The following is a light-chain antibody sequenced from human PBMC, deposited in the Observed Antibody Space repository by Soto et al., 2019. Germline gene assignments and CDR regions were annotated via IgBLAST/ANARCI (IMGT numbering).Light chain of an antibody. V-gene: IGLV2-23*02. Sequence: QSVLTQPASVSGSPGQSITISCTGTSSDVGRYNLVSWYQQHPGKAPKLIIFEVTKRPSGVSNRLSGSKSGNTASLTISGLQAEDEADDYGWSLAGSSFPFEGFGGGTKLTVL. CDR3: WSLAGSSFPFEG. J-gene: IGLJ3*02. CDR2: EVT. CDR1: SSDVGRYNL.